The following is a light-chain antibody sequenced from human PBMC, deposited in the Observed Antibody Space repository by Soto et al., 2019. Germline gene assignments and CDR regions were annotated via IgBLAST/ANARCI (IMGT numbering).Light chain of an antibody. CDR1: SSDVGGFNY. CDR3: CSYAGSRIWV. Sequence: QSVLTQPASVSGSPGQSITIACTGTSSDVGGFNYVSWYQQHPGKAPKLMIYEVSNRPSGVSNRFSGSKSGNTASLTISGLQAEDEADYYCCSYAGSRIWVFGGGTKLTVL. V-gene: IGLV2-14*01. CDR2: EVS. J-gene: IGLJ3*02.